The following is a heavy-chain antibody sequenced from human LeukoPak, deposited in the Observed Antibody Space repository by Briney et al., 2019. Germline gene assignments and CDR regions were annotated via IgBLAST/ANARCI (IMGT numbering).Heavy chain of an antibody. J-gene: IGHJ6*03. CDR1: GGTFSSYA. V-gene: IGHV1-69*05. CDR2: IIPIFGTA. D-gene: IGHD5-12*01. Sequence: SVKVSCKASGGTFSSYAISWVRQAPGQELEWMGRIIPIFGTANYAQKFQGRVTITTDESTSTAYMELSSLRSEDTAVYYCAREPIYSGYGPDYYYYYYMDVWGKGTTVTVSS. CDR3: AREPIYSGYGPDYYYYYYMDV.